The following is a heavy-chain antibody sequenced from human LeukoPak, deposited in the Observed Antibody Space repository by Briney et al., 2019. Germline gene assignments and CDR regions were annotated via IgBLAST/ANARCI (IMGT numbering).Heavy chain of an antibody. V-gene: IGHV1-18*01. CDR1: VYTFTSYG. Sequence: SVTLSCNSSVYTFTSYGISWIRQAPRQGLEWMGWISAYNGHTNYAQKLQRRVTMTTDTSTSPAYMEPRSLRSDDTAVSYCARDCSGGSCSFDYWGQGTMVTVSS. J-gene: IGHJ4*02. D-gene: IGHD2-15*01. CDR3: ARDCSGGSCSFDY. CDR2: ISAYNGHT.